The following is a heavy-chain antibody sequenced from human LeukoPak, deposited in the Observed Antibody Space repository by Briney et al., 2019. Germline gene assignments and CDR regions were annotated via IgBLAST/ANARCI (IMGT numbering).Heavy chain of an antibody. CDR3: TRDAGQFVDHDVFDF. CDR2: ISPTSWTI. Sequence: GGSLRLSCAASGFSVRTYSMNWVRQTPGRGLEWVSSISPTSWTIYQADSVKGRFTVSRDNAKNSVFLQMDSLRAEDEAVYYCTRDAGQFVDHDVFDFWGQGTMVTVSS. V-gene: IGHV3-21*01. CDR1: GFSVRTYS. D-gene: IGHD3-10*01. J-gene: IGHJ3*01.